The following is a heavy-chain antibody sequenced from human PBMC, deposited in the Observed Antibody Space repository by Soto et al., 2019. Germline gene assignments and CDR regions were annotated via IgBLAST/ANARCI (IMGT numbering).Heavy chain of an antibody. CDR2: ISYDGSNK. J-gene: IGHJ4*02. CDR1: GFTFSSYG. D-gene: IGHD1-26*01. V-gene: IGHV3-30*18. CDR3: AKGRSGSFEY. Sequence: PGGSLRLSCAASGFTFSSYGMHWVRQAPGKGLEWVAVISYDGSNKYYADSVKGRFTISRDNSKNTLYLQMNSLRAEDTAVYYCAKGRSGSFEYWGQGTLVTVSS.